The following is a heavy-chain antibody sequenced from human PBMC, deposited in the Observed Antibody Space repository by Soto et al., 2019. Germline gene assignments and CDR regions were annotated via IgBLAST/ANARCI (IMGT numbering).Heavy chain of an antibody. J-gene: IGHJ3*02. CDR1: GYTFTSYG. D-gene: IGHD5-12*01. CDR2: ISAYNGNT. V-gene: IGHV1-18*01. Sequence: ASVKVSCKASGYTFTSYGISWVRQAPGRGLEWMGWISAYNGNTNYAQKLQGRVTMTTDASTSTAYMELRSLRSDDTAVYYCARPKYSGYDNAFDIWGQGTMVTVSS. CDR3: ARPKYSGYDNAFDI.